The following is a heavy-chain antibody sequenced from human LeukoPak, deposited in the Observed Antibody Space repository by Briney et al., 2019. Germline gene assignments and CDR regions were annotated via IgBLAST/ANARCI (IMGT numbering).Heavy chain of an antibody. Sequence: GGSLRLSCAASGFTFSSYGMHWVRQAPGKGLEWVAVIWYDGSNKYYADSVKGRFTISRDNSKNTLYLQMNSLRAEDTAVYYCARVGPDCSGGSCYSYYFDYWGQGTLVTVSS. CDR1: GFTFSSYG. D-gene: IGHD2-15*01. CDR3: ARVGPDCSGGSCYSYYFDY. J-gene: IGHJ4*02. V-gene: IGHV3-33*01. CDR2: IWYDGSNK.